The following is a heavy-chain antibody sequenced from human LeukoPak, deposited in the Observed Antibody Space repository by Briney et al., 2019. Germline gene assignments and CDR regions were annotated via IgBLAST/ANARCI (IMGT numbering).Heavy chain of an antibody. Sequence: SGGSLRLSCAASGFTFSSYAMSWVRQAPGKGLEWVSAISGSGGSTYYADSVKGRFTISRDNSKNTLYLQMNSLRAEDTAVYYCAKDGSTQQWLEIHDAFDIWGQGTMVTVSS. CDR1: GFTFSSYA. CDR2: ISGSGGST. CDR3: AKDGSTQQWLEIHDAFDI. D-gene: IGHD6-19*01. V-gene: IGHV3-23*01. J-gene: IGHJ3*02.